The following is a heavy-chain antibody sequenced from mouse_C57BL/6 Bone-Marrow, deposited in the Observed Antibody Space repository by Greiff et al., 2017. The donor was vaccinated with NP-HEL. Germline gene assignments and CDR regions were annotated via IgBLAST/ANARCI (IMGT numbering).Heavy chain of an antibody. D-gene: IGHD1-1*01. CDR2: ISRGGSYT. CDR1: GFTFSSYG. V-gene: IGHV5-6*02. J-gene: IGHJ3*01. Sequence: EVMLVESGGDLVKPGGSLKLSCAASGFTFSSYGMSWVRQTPDKRLEWVATISRGGSYTYYPDSVKGRFTISRDNAKKTLYLQVSSLKSEDTAMYYCARRDYYGSSYWFAYWGEGTLVTVS. CDR3: ARRDYYGSSYWFAY.